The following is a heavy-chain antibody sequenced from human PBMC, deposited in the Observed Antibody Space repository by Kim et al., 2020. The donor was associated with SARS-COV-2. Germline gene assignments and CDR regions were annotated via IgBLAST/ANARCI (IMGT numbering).Heavy chain of an antibody. D-gene: IGHD3-10*01. V-gene: IGHV3-74*01. J-gene: IGHJ4*02. CDR2: SRP. CDR3: TRGYGSETNY. Sequence: SRPGYAESGKGQFTISRDNAKNALYLQMNSLGVEDTAVYYCTRGYGSETNYWGQGSLVIVST.